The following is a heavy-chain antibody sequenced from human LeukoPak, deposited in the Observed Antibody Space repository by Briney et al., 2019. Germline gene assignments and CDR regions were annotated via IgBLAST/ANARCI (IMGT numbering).Heavy chain of an antibody. CDR1: GFTFTTYA. CDR2: ISGSGDAT. J-gene: IGHJ4*02. D-gene: IGHD1-1*01. Sequence: PGGFLRLSCAASGFTFTTYAMIWVRRAPGKGLEWVSGISGSGDATYYADSVKGRFTISRDNSENTVYLQVKSLRADDTAVYYCASLSGTSGTTSRVLDYWGQGALVTVSS. V-gene: IGHV3-23*01. CDR3: ASLSGTSGTTSRVLDY.